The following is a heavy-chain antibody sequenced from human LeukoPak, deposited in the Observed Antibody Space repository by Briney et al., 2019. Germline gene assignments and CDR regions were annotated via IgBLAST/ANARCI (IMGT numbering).Heavy chain of an antibody. CDR2: INTNSGGT. J-gene: IGHJ4*02. CDR3: ARGGSGSGYLYYFDS. Sequence: ASVKVSCKASGYTFTGYYMHWVRQAPGQGLEWMGWINTNSGGTSYAQNFQGRVTMTRDTSITTAYMEVGGLTSDDTAVYYCARGGSGSGYLYYFDSWGQGTLVSVSS. V-gene: IGHV1-2*02. D-gene: IGHD3-10*01. CDR1: GYTFTGYY.